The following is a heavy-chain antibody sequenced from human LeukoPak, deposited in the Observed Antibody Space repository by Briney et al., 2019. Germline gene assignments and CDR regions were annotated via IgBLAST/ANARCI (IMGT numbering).Heavy chain of an antibody. Sequence: SETLSLTCAVYGGSFSGYYWSWIRQPPGKGLEWIGEINHSGSTNYNPSLKSRVTVSVDTSKNQFSLKLSSVTAADTAVYYCARARKTYYYDSSGYKFDYWGQGTLVTVSS. J-gene: IGHJ4*02. D-gene: IGHD3-22*01. CDR2: INHSGST. V-gene: IGHV4-34*01. CDR1: GGSFSGYY. CDR3: ARARKTYYYDSSGYKFDY.